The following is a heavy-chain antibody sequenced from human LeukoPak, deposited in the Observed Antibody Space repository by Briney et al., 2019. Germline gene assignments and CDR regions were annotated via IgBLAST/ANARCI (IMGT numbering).Heavy chain of an antibody. D-gene: IGHD2-15*01. CDR1: GDSVSSNSAA. CDR2: TYYRSKWSN. J-gene: IGHJ3*02. V-gene: IGHV6-1*01. CDR3: ARVSNSGVRGVLAFDI. Sequence: SQTLSLTCAISGDSVSSNSAAWNWIRQSPSRGLEWLGRTYYRSKWSNDYAMSVKSRITINPDTSKNQFSLQLNSVTPEDTAVYYCARVSNSGVRGVLAFDIWGQGTMVTVSS.